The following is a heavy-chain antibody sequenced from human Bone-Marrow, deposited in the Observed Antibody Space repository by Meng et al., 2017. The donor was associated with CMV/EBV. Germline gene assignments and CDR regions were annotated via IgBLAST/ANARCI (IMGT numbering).Heavy chain of an antibody. Sequence: CTVSGGSMSNSNYFWGWLRQSPGKGLEWIASIPYAGDTYYNPSLRSRVTISVDMSKNKVSLKLSSVTAADTAVYYCARVLRWYQGCDSWGQGTLVTVSS. CDR1: GGSMSNSNYF. CDR3: ARVLRWYQGCDS. J-gene: IGHJ4*02. V-gene: IGHV4-39*02. D-gene: IGHD4-23*01. CDR2: IPYAGDT.